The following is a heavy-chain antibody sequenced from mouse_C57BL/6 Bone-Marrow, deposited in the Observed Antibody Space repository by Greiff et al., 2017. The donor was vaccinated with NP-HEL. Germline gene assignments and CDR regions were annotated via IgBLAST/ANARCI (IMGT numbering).Heavy chain of an antibody. J-gene: IGHJ3*01. D-gene: IGHD2-10*01. Sequence: EVQLQQSGPELVKPGASVKISCKASGYTFTDYYMNWVKQSHGKSLEWIGDINPNNGGTSYNQKFKGKATLTVDKSSSTAYMELRSLTSEDSAVYYCARRSYYGNFFAYWGQGTLVTVSA. CDR1: GYTFTDYY. CDR2: INPNNGGT. CDR3: ARRSYYGNFFAY. V-gene: IGHV1-26*01.